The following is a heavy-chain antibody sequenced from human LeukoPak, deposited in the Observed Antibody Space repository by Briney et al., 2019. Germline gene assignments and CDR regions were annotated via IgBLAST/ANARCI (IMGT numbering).Heavy chain of an antibody. D-gene: IGHD3-9*01. CDR3: AKDREAPDCDILTHDAFDI. Sequence: PGGSLRLSCAASGFTFSSYAMSWVRQAPGKGLESVPAISGSGGSPYSADSVKGRFTISRDNCKNTLYLQMNSLRAEDTAVYYCAKDREAPDCDILTHDAFDIWGQGTMVTVSS. V-gene: IGHV3-23*01. CDR2: ISGSGGSP. CDR1: GFTFSSYA. J-gene: IGHJ3*02.